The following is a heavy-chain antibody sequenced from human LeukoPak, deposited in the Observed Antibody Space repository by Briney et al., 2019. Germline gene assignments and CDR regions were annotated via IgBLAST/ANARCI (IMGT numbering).Heavy chain of an antibody. D-gene: IGHD3-10*01. V-gene: IGHV4-59*01. CDR3: ASGRYGSGSYYNVI. J-gene: IGHJ4*02. CDR1: GGSISSYY. CDR2: IYYSGST. Sequence: IPSETLSLTCTVSGGSISSYYWSWIRQPPGKGLEWIGYIYYSGSTNYNPSLKSRVTISVGTSKNQFSLKLSSVTAADPAVYYCASGRYGSGSYYNVIWGQGTLVTVSS.